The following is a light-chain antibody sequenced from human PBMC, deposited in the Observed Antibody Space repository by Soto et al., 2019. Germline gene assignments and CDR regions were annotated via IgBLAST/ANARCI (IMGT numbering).Light chain of an antibody. CDR1: SSNIEVNY. V-gene: IGLV1-47*01. J-gene: IGLJ2*01. Sequence: QSVVTKPPSASGTPGQRVTLTCPRRSSNIEVNYVYWYQQVPGTAPRLLIYRNHQRPSGVPDRCSGSKSGASAALTISARLSEDEGDYYCTVWDDSLSGRLFGGGTKLTVL. CDR2: RNH. CDR3: TVWDDSLSGRL.